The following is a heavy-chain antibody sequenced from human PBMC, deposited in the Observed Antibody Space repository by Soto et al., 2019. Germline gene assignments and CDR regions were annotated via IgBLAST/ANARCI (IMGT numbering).Heavy chain of an antibody. D-gene: IGHD1-26*01. CDR3: ARISGRLPKGFDS. CDR2: IDWEDEK. Sequence: GPTLGVPTYALTLTCMFSGFSLTTAGMCVSWIRQPPGKSLEWLALIDWEDEKYYETSLKTRLSISADTSTNHVVLILTNMDPSDKATYYCARISGRLPKGFDSWSQGTLVTVSS. CDR1: GFSLTTAGMC. J-gene: IGHJ4*02. V-gene: IGHV2-70*01.